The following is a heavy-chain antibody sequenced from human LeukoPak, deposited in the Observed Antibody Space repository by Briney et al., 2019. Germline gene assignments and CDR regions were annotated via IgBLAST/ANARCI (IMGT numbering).Heavy chain of an antibody. Sequence: SETLSLTCTVSGGSISSYYWSWIRQPPGKGLEWIGYIYYSGSTNYNPSLKSRVTISVDTSKDQFSLKLSSVTAADTAVYYCARGGLWSPYYYYGMDVWGQGTTVTVSS. CDR2: IYYSGST. V-gene: IGHV4-59*12. CDR3: ARGGLWSPYYYYGMDV. CDR1: GGSISSYY. J-gene: IGHJ6*02. D-gene: IGHD5-18*01.